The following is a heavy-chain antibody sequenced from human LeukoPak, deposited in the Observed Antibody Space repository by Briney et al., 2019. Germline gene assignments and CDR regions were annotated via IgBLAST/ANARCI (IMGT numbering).Heavy chain of an antibody. CDR3: AKAQAMVTFEDAFDI. CDR2: ISWDGGST. CDR1: GFTFDDYT. Sequence: PGGPLRLSCAASGFTFDDYTMHWVRQAPGKGLEWVSLISWDGGSTYYADSVKGRFTISRDNSKNSLYLQMNSLRTEDTALYYCAKAQAMVTFEDAFDIWGQGTMVTVSS. D-gene: IGHD3-16*01. V-gene: IGHV3-43*01. J-gene: IGHJ3*02.